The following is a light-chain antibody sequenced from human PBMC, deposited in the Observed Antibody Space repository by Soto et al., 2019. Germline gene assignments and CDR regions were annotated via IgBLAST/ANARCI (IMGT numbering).Light chain of an antibody. J-gene: IGKJ1*01. Sequence: DIVMTQSPDSLAVSLGERATINCKSSQSVSSSYLAWYQQKPGQAPRLLIYGASSRATGIPDRFSGSASGKDFNLTISRLEPEDFAVYYCQQYGSSPQTFGKGTKVDIK. V-gene: IGKV3-20*01. CDR1: QSVSSSY. CDR3: QQYGSSPQT. CDR2: GAS.